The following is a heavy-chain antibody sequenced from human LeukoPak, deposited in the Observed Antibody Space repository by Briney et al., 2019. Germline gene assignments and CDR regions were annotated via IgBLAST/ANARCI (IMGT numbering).Heavy chain of an antibody. J-gene: IGHJ4*02. CDR1: GYTFTSYG. V-gene: IGHV1-18*01. CDR2: ISAYNGNT. CDR3: ARGITIFGVVRHFDY. Sequence: ASVKVSCKASGYTFTSYGISWARQAPGQGLEWMGWISAYNGNTNYAQKLQGRVTMTTDTSTSTAYMELRSLRSDDTAVYYCARGITIFGVVRHFDYWGQGTPVTVSS. D-gene: IGHD3-3*01.